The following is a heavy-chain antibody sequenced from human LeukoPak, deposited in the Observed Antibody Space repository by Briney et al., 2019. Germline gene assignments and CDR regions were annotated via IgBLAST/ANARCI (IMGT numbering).Heavy chain of an antibody. V-gene: IGHV3-74*01. CDR2: INSDGSTT. CDR3: ARGAQGYYYDYMDV. CDR1: GFTFSSYW. Sequence: VGSLRLSCAASGFTFSSYWVHWVRQPPGKGLVWVSCINSDGSTTTYADSVKGRFTISRDNAQNTLYLQMNSLRAEDMAVYYCARGAQGYYYDYMDVWGKGTTVIVSS. D-gene: IGHD2-15*01. J-gene: IGHJ6*03.